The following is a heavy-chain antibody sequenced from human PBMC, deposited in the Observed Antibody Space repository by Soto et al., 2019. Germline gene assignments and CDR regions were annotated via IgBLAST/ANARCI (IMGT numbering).Heavy chain of an antibody. CDR1: GFTFRTYA. D-gene: IGHD3-10*01. V-gene: IGHV3-30*04. Sequence: QVQLVASGGGVVQPGRSLRLSCAASGFTFRTYAMHWVRQAPGKSLEWEAVMSFDGSNKYYAASVKARFTISRANSKNTLYLQVNTLRAEDTAVYYCARTTMVRGDSTFYYYYPWDVWGQGTTVTVSA. CDR3: ARTTMVRGDSTFYYYYPWDV. CDR2: MSFDGSNK. J-gene: IGHJ6*01.